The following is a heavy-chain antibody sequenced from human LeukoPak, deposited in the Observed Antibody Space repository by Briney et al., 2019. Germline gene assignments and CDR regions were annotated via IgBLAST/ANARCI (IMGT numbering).Heavy chain of an antibody. D-gene: IGHD3-10*01. V-gene: IGHV3-11*04. J-gene: IGHJ4*02. CDR2: ISSSGSTR. CDR1: GFSVSSNY. CDR3: ARALRAVRGYYFDY. Sequence: PGGSLRLSCAASGFSVSSNYMSWVRQAPGKGLEWVSYISSSGSTRYYADSVKGRFTLSRDNSKNSLYLHMNSLKAEDTAVYYCARALRAVRGYYFDYWGQGNLVTVSS.